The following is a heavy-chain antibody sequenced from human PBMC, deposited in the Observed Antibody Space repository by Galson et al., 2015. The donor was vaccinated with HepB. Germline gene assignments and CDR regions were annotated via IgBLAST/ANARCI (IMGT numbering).Heavy chain of an antibody. J-gene: IGHJ5*02. CDR1: GYTLTELS. D-gene: IGHD3-3*01. Sequence: SVKVSCKVSGYTLTELSMHWVRQAPGKGLEWMGGFDPEDGETIYAQKFQGRVTMTEDTSTDTAYMELSSLRSEDTAVYYCATSVRGILEWLFRHGGWFDPWGHGTLVTVSS. CDR2: FDPEDGET. CDR3: ATSVRGILEWLFRHGGWFDP. V-gene: IGHV1-24*01.